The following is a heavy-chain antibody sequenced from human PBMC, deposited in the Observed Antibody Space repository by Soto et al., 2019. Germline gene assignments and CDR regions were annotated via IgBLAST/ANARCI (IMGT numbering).Heavy chain of an antibody. Sequence: GGSLRLSCAASGFTFSSYAMSWVRQAPGKGLEWVSAISGSGGSTYYADSVKGRFTISRDNSKNTLYLQMNSLRAEDTAVYYCAKERSDYGDYVGLFDYWGQGTLVTVSS. CDR1: GFTFSSYA. CDR2: ISGSGGST. CDR3: AKERSDYGDYVGLFDY. D-gene: IGHD4-17*01. V-gene: IGHV3-23*01. J-gene: IGHJ4*02.